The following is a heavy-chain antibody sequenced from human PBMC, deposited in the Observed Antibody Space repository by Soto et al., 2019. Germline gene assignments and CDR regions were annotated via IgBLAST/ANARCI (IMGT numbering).Heavy chain of an antibody. Sequence: SETLSLTCTVSGGSISSYRWSWIRQPPGEGLEWIGSIYYSGNTNYNPSLKSRVTISADTSKNEFSLKLSSVTAADTAVYYCARQIPLRGYSGYDRGSFDYWGQGTLVTVS. J-gene: IGHJ4*02. CDR1: GGSISSYR. CDR2: IYYSGNT. D-gene: IGHD5-12*01. V-gene: IGHV4-59*08. CDR3: ARQIPLRGYSGYDRGSFDY.